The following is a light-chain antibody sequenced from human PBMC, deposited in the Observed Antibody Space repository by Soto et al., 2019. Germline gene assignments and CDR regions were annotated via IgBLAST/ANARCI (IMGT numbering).Light chain of an antibody. Sequence: EIVMTQSPATLSVSPGESASLSCRASQSVGSNLAWYQLKPGQAPRLLIYGASTRATGIPAKFSGSGSGTEFTLTISSLQSEDFAVYFCQQYNIWPLWTFGQGTKVDIK. J-gene: IGKJ1*01. CDR2: GAS. CDR3: QQYNIWPLWT. V-gene: IGKV3-15*01. CDR1: QSVGSN.